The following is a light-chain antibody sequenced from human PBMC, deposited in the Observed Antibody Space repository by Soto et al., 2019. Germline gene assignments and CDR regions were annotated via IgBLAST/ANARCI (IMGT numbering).Light chain of an antibody. CDR2: DVS. Sequence: QSALTQPASVSGSPGQSITISCTGTSSDVGGYNYVSWYQHHPGKAPKLVIHDVSNRPSGFSSRFSGSKSGNAASLTISGLQAEDEADYYCTSYTSGTTHVVFGGGTKLTVL. CDR3: TSYTSGTTHVV. V-gene: IGLV2-14*03. J-gene: IGLJ2*01. CDR1: SSDVGGYNY.